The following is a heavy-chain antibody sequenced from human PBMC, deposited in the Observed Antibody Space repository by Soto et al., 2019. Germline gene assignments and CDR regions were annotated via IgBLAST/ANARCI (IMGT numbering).Heavy chain of an antibody. V-gene: IGHV4-39*01. J-gene: IGHJ4*02. Sequence: QLQLQESGPGLVKPSETLSLTCTVSGGSISSSSYYWGWIRQPPGKGLEWIGSIYYSGSTYYNPSLKSRVTRSVDTSKNQFSLRLSSVTAADTAVYYCAVSYYYDSSGYPPFDYWGQGTLVTVSS. D-gene: IGHD3-22*01. CDR3: AVSYYYDSSGYPPFDY. CDR1: GGSISSSSYY. CDR2: IYYSGST.